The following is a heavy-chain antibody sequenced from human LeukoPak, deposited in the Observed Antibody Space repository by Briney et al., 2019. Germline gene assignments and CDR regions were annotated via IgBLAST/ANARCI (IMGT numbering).Heavy chain of an antibody. CDR2: IYPGDSDT. CDR3: ARLGGAVLRYFDWEFDY. D-gene: IGHD3-9*01. CDR1: GYSFTSYW. J-gene: IGHJ4*02. Sequence: GESLKISCKGSGYSFTSYWIGWVRQMPGKGLEWMGIIYPGDSDTRYSPSFQGQVTISADKSISTAYLQWSSLKASDTAMYYCARLGGAVLRYFDWEFDYWGQGTLVTVSS. V-gene: IGHV5-51*01.